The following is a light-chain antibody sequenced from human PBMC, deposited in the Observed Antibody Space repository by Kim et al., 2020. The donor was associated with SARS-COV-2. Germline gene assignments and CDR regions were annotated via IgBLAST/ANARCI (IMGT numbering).Light chain of an antibody. CDR3: QQYRSSLCA. J-gene: IGKJ1*01. V-gene: IGKV3-20*01. CDR1: QSMSSTY. Sequence: SPGDRDTPSCRASQSMSSTYLAWYKKKLGQAPRLSIYAAPSRATGIPDRFSGGGSGKDSTLTTRRLELEDFAMYYCQQYRSSLCAFGQGTKVDIK. CDR2: AAP.